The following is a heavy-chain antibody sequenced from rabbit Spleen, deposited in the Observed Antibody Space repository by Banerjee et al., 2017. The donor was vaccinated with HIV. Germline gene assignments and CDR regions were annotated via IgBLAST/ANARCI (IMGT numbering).Heavy chain of an antibody. V-gene: IGHV1S40*01. D-gene: IGHD6-1*01. J-gene: IGHJ6*01. Sequence: QSLEESGGDLVKPGASLTLTCKASGVSFSGSSYMCWVRQAPGRGLEWIACIETGSSDFTYFATWAKGRFTISKASSTTVTLQMTSLTAADTATYFCAREVYSFGYSGYEDLWGPGTL. CDR2: IETGSSDFT. CDR3: AREVYSFGYSGYEDL. CDR1: GVSFSGSSY.